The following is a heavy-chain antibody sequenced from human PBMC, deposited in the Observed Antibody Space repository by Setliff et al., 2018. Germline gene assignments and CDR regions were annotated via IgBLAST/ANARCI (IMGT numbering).Heavy chain of an antibody. V-gene: IGHV4-59*11. D-gene: IGHD3-3*01. CDR3: ARASLGYDFWSGYPPALDY. J-gene: IGHJ4*02. CDR2: IYYSGST. Sequence: SETLSLTCTVSGGSISSHYWSWIRQPPGKGLEWIGYIYYSGSTNYNPSLKSRVTISVDTSKNQFSLKLSSVTAADTAVYYCARASLGYDFWSGYPPALDYWGQGTLVTVSS. CDR1: GGSISSHY.